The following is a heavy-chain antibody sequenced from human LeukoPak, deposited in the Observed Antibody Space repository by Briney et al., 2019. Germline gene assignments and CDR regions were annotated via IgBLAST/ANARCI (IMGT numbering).Heavy chain of an antibody. J-gene: IGHJ4*02. V-gene: IGHV3-11*01. CDR2: ISGSGLTT. CDR3: ARRRGYFDS. CDR1: GFSLSDHF. Sequence: GGSLRLSCAASGFSLSDHFMSWVRQAPGKGPELVSYISGSGLTTHYSDSVKGRFNISRDNVKNELYLQMNSLKVEDTAVYYCARRRGYFDSWGQETLVTVSS. D-gene: IGHD3-10*01.